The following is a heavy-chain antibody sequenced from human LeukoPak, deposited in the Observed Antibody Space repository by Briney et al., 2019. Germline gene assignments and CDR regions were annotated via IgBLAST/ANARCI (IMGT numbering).Heavy chain of an antibody. V-gene: IGHV1-24*01. J-gene: IGHJ6*04. CDR2: FDPEDGET. CDR1: GYTLTELS. CDR3: ARGGAAAGPGGPYYYGMDV. D-gene: IGHD6-13*01. Sequence: ASVKVSCKVSGYTLTELSMHWVRQAPGKGLEWMGGFDPEDGETIYAQKFQGRVTMTEDTSTDTAYMELSSLRAEDTAVYYCARGGAAAGPGGPYYYGMDVWGKGTTVTVSS.